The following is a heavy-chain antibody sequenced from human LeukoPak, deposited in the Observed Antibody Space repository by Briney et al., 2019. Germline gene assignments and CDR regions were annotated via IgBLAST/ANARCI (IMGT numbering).Heavy chain of an antibody. CDR2: ISPYTGKK. D-gene: IGHD6-25*01. CDR1: GYTFTSNG. CDR3: ARFGSSGPAFDI. J-gene: IGHJ3*02. V-gene: IGHV1-18*01. Sequence: ASVKVSCKSSGYTFTSNGIHWVRQAPGQGLEWMGWISPYTGKKNYAQNLQDRVTMTTDTSTSTAYMELRSLRSDDTALYYCARFGSSGPAFDIWGQGTMVTVSS.